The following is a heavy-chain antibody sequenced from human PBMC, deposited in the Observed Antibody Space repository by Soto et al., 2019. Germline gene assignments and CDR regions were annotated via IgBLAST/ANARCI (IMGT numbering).Heavy chain of an antibody. V-gene: IGHV4-31*03. CDR1: GGSISSGGYY. D-gene: IGHD3-10*01. Sequence: SETLSLTCTVSGGSISSGGYYWSWIRQHPGKGLEWIGYIYYSGSTYYNPSLKSRVTISVDTSKNQFSLKLSSVTAADTAVYYCARSSYYYGSGREFDYWGQGTLVTVSS. CDR2: IYYSGST. CDR3: ARSSYYYGSGREFDY. J-gene: IGHJ4*02.